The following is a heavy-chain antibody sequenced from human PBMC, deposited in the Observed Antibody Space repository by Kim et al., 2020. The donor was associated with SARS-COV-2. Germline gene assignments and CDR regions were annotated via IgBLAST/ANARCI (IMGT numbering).Heavy chain of an antibody. V-gene: IGHV3-66*01. CDR1: RFSVRTNY. J-gene: IGHJ4*02. CDR3: ARARKTGGRAGPFDY. D-gene: IGHD3-16*01. Sequence: GGSLRLSCAASRFSVRTNYMNWVRQAPGKGLEWVSVIYAGGTTYYADSVEGRFTVSRDISKDTLHLLMNSLRAEDTAVYYCARARKTGGRAGPFDYWGQGTLVTVSS. CDR2: IYAGGTT.